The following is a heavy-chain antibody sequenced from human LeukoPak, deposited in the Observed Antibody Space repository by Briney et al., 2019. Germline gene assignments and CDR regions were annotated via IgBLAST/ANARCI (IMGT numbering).Heavy chain of an antibody. D-gene: IGHD2-2*01. Sequence: PSETLSLTCTVSGGSISSYYWSWIRQPAGKGLEWIGRIYTSGSTNYNPSLKSRVTMSVDTSKNQFSLKLTSVTAADTAMFYCARQVSYSTSLLGYYFDYWGQGILVTVSS. CDR3: ARQVSYSTSLLGYYFDY. V-gene: IGHV4-4*07. CDR2: IYTSGST. CDR1: GGSISSYY. J-gene: IGHJ4*02.